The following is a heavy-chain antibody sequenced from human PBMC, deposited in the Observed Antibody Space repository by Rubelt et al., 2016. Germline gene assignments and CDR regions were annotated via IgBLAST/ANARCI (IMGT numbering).Heavy chain of an antibody. CDR2: IYYSGST. V-gene: IGHV4-39*07. D-gene: IGHD3-22*01. Sequence: RQPPGKGLEWIGSIYYSGSTYYNPSLKSRVTISVDTSKNQFSLKLSSVTAADTAVYYCARGGSGYYAYWGQGTLVTVSS. CDR3: ARGGSGYYAY. J-gene: IGHJ4*02.